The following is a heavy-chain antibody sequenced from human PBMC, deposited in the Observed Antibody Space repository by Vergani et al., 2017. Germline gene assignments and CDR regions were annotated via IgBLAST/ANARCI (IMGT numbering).Heavy chain of an antibody. CDR2: ITYNGGRT. J-gene: IGHJ4*02. D-gene: IGHD3-22*01. CDR3: AKDNVPGYYDSSGYCDY. V-gene: IGHV3-23*04. CDR1: GFTFSSYA. Sequence: VQLVESGGGVVQPGRSLRLSCAASGFTFSSYAMHWVRQAPGKGLEWVSTITYNGGRTYYADSVTGRFTISRDNSKNTLFLQLKTLRAEDTGVYYCAKDNVPGYYDSSGYCDYWGQGTLVTVSS.